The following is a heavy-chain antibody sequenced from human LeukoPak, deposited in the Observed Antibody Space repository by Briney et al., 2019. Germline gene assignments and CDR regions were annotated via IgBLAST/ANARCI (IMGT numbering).Heavy chain of an antibody. CDR2: MYTSGST. CDR1: GGSISSGSYY. CDR3: ARKQQLVRGNAFDI. V-gene: IGHV4-61*02. D-gene: IGHD6-13*01. Sequence: SETLSLTCTVSGGSISSGSYYWSWIRQPAGQGLEYIGRMYTSGSTNYNPSLKSRVTMSVDTSKNQFSLKLSSVTAADTAVYYCARKQQLVRGNAFDIWGQGTMVTVSS. J-gene: IGHJ3*02.